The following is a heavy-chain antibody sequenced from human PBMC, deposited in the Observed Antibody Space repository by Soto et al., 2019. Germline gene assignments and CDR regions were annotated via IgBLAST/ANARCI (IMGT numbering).Heavy chain of an antibody. Sequence: GGSLILSCAASGFTFSSYVMHWVRQAPGKGLEWVAVISYDGSNKYYADSVKGRFTISRDNSKNTLYLQMNSLRAEDTAVYYCANTHDGDCYSCYYYGMDVWGQGTTVTVSS. J-gene: IGHJ6*02. CDR3: ANTHDGDCYSCYYYGMDV. D-gene: IGHD2-21*02. CDR2: ISYDGSNK. CDR1: GFTFSSYV. V-gene: IGHV3-30*18.